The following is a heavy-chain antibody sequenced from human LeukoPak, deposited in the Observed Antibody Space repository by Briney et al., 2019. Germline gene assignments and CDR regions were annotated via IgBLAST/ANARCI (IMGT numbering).Heavy chain of an antibody. CDR1: GFTFSSYS. Sequence: PGGSLRLSCAASGFTFSSYSMNWVRQAPGKGLEWVSSSSSSSSYIYYADSVKGRFTISRDNAKNSLYLQMNSLRAEDTAVYYCARAGGSDAFDIWGQGTMVTVSS. D-gene: IGHD5-12*01. V-gene: IGHV3-21*01. CDR2: SSSSSSYI. J-gene: IGHJ3*02. CDR3: ARAGGSDAFDI.